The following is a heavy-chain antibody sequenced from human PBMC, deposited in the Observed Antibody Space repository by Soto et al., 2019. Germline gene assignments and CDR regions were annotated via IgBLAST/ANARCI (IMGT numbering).Heavy chain of an antibody. CDR1: GGTLSSYT. V-gene: IGHV1-69*04. Sequence: GASVAVSCKASGGTLSSYTSRCVRQATGQGLEWMGRIIPILGIANYAQRFQGRVTITADKSTSTAYMELSSLRSEDTAVYYCARDLAEGSGYFHNFPAFDYWGQGTLVTVSS. D-gene: IGHD3-22*01. CDR2: IIPILGIA. J-gene: IGHJ4*02. CDR3: ARDLAEGSGYFHNFPAFDY.